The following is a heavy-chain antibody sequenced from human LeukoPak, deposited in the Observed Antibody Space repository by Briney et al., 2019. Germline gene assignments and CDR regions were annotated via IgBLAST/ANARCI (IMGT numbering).Heavy chain of an antibody. CDR3: ARGITGGPRRNDVRNFDS. D-gene: IGHD1-1*01. CDR1: GFIFSSSW. Sequence: PGGSLRLSCAASGFIFSSSWMSWVRQAPGKGLEWVANINLDGSEKYYVDSVKGRFTISRDNAKNSLYLHMNSLRAEDTAVYYGARGITGGPRRNDVRNFDSWGGGTLVTVS. V-gene: IGHV3-7*01. J-gene: IGHJ4*02. CDR2: INLDGSEK.